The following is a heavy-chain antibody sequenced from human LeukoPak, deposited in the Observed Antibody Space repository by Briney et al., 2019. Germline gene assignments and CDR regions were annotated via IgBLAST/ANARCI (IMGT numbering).Heavy chain of an antibody. CDR3: ARLVVSSWYHEVLLGRDY. V-gene: IGHV4-59*08. D-gene: IGHD6-13*01. CDR2: VFYIGST. CDR1: GGSISGYY. J-gene: IGHJ4*02. Sequence: SETLSLTCTVSGGSISGYYWTWIRQPPGKGLEWIGYVFYIGSTNYNPSLKSRVTISVDTSKNQFSLKLSSVTAADTAVYYCARLVVSSWYHEVLLGRDYWGQGTLVTVSS.